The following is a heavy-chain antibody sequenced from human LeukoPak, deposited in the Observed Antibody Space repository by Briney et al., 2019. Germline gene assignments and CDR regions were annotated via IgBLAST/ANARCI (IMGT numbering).Heavy chain of an antibody. Sequence: ASVKVSCKATSRISWVRQSPAKAIEWMGWISTSGGDTYYAQKFQGRITVTTDTSTSTVYMELRNLRSDDTAVYYCARDLWNFYDDSGYNRDFDSWGQGTLVTVSS. CDR2: ISTSGGDT. D-gene: IGHD3-22*01. V-gene: IGHV1-18*01. CDR1: TSR. J-gene: IGHJ5*01. CDR3: ARDLWNFYDDSGYNRDFDS.